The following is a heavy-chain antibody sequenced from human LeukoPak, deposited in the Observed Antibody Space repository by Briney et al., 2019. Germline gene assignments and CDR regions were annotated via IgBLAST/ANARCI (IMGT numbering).Heavy chain of an antibody. D-gene: IGHD5-24*01. V-gene: IGHV3-30*02. J-gene: IGHJ4*02. CDR1: GFTFSSYG. Sequence: GGSLRLSCAASGFTFSSYGMHWVRQAPGKGLDWVAFIHHDGSNKYYADSVRGRFTISRDNSKNTLYLQMNSLRAADTAVYYCAMGWLQMNYWGQGTLVTVSS. CDR3: AMGWLQMNY. CDR2: IHHDGSNK.